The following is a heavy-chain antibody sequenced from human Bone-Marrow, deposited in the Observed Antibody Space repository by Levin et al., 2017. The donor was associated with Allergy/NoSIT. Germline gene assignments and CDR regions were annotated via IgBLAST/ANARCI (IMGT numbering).Heavy chain of an antibody. D-gene: IGHD1/OR15-1a*01. Sequence: GGSLRLSCAASGFTSAYYAMSWVRQAPGKGLEWVSGISGTYDQTFYRDSVKGRFTISRDKSKNTVYLQMNNLRVDDSAIYYCAKMEQQLVQGAFQEWGQGTLVSVSS. J-gene: IGHJ1*01. CDR3: AKMEQQLVQGAFQE. V-gene: IGHV3-23*01. CDR1: GFTSAYYA. CDR2: ISGTYDQT.